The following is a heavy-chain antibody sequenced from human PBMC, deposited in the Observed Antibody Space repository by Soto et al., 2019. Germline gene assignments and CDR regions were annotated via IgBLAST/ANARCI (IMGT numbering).Heavy chain of an antibody. D-gene: IGHD4-17*01. CDR3: ARGRYGDYVPARY. V-gene: IGHV4-31*03. J-gene: IGHJ4*02. Sequence: PSETLSLTCTVSGGSISSGGYYWSWIRHHPGKGLEWIGYIYYSGSTYYNPSLKSRVTISVDTSKNQFSLKLSSVTAADTAVYYCARGRYGDYVPARYWGQGTLVTVSS. CDR1: GGSISSGGYY. CDR2: IYYSGST.